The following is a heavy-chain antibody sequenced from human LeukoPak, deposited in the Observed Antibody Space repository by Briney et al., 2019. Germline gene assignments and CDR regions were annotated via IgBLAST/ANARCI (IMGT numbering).Heavy chain of an antibody. D-gene: IGHD3-10*01. CDR3: AKDAGSGSPDYFDY. Sequence: GGSLRLSCAASGFTFNTYAMSWVRQAPGRGLEWVSTASGSGDTTYYADSVRGRFTTSRDNSKNTLYLQMNSLRAEDTAVYYCAKDAGSGSPDYFDYWGQGTLVTVSS. CDR2: ASGSGDTT. J-gene: IGHJ4*02. CDR1: GFTFNTYA. V-gene: IGHV3-23*01.